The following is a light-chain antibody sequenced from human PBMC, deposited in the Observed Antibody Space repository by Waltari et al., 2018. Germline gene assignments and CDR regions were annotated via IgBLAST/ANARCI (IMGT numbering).Light chain of an antibody. Sequence: EIVMTQSPATLSVSPGERATLSCRASQSVSSNLAWYQQKPGQAPRLLIYGGSTRTTGIPARFSGSGSGTDFTLTISSLQAEDVAVYYCQQYLTSSWTFGQGTKVEIK. CDR3: QQYLTSSWT. CDR1: QSVSSN. V-gene: IGKV3-15*01. J-gene: IGKJ1*01. CDR2: GGS.